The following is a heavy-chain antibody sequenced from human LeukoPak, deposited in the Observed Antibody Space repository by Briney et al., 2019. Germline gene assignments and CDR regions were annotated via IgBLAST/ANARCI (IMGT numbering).Heavy chain of an antibody. D-gene: IGHD3-16*02. Sequence: ASVKVSCKASGYTFTGYYMHWVRQAPGQGLEWMGWINPNGGGTNYAQKFQGRVTMTRDTSISTAYMELSRLRSDGTAVYYCARTFMITFGGVIDPFDYWGQGTLVTVSS. CDR3: ARTFMITFGGVIDPFDY. V-gene: IGHV1-2*02. CDR2: INPNGGGT. J-gene: IGHJ4*02. CDR1: GYTFTGYY.